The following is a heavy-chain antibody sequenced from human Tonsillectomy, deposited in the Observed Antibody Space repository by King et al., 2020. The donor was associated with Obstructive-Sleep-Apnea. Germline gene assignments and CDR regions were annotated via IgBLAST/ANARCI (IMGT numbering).Heavy chain of an antibody. D-gene: IGHD5-12*01. J-gene: IGHJ4*02. V-gene: IGHV3-43*01. CDR2: ITKDGGTT. CDR3: AKDSDYIIDY. CDR1: GFTFAGHT. Sequence: VQLVESGGVVVQPGESLRLSCAASGFTFAGHTMHWVRQAPGEGVEWVSFITKDGGTTYYADSVRGRFTISRSNSKDSLYLQMNSLRTEDTALYYCAKDSDYIIDYWGQGTLVTVSS.